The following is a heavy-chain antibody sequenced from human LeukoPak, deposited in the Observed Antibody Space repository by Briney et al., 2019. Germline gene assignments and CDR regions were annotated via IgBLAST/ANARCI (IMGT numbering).Heavy chain of an antibody. CDR2: IHGNGETT. CDR3: GRDPNGDYVGAFEF. J-gene: IGHJ3*01. D-gene: IGHD3-16*01. Sequence: PGGSLRLSCVGSGFTFSRYGLIWVHQAPGKGLEWVSGIHGNGETTYYGDSVKGRFTIARDNSKSTLYLQMNSLRVEDTAEYFCGRDPNGDYVGAFEFWGQGTKVAVSS. V-gene: IGHV3-23*01. CDR1: GFTFSRYG.